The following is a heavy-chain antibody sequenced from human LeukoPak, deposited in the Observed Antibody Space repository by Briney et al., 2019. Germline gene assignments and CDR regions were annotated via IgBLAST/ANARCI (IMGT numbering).Heavy chain of an antibody. CDR2: IYSGGST. V-gene: IGHV3-53*01. CDR3: ASGYSSGWYGTTFDY. J-gene: IGHJ4*02. CDR1: GFTVSSNY. Sequence: PGGSLRLSCAASGFTVSSNYMSWVRQAPGKGLEWVSVIYSGGSTYYADSVKGRFTISRDNSKNTLYLQMNSLRAEDTAVYYCASGYSSGWYGTTFDYWGQGTLVTVSS. D-gene: IGHD6-19*01.